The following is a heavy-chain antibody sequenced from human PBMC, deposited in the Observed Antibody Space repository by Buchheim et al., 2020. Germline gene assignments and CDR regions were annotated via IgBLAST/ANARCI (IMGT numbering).Heavy chain of an antibody. CDR2: ISHSGST. D-gene: IGHD3-16*01. CDR3: AMITKRTAMDV. J-gene: IGHJ6*02. Sequence: QVQLQESGPGLVKPSGTLSLTCAVSGGSISSSNWCIWVRQPPGKGLEWIGEISHSGSTNYNPSLKSRVTISLSKSKDQFSLKLSSVTAVDTAVYYCAMITKRTAMDVWGQGTT. V-gene: IGHV4-4*02. CDR1: GGSISSSNW.